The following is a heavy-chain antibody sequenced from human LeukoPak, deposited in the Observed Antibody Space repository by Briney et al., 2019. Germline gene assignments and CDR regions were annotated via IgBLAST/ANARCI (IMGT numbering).Heavy chain of an antibody. CDR3: ARDPPGSTTYYYGMDV. V-gene: IGHV3-48*03. CDR2: ISSSGSTI. Sequence: QTGGSLRLSCAASGFTFSSYEMNWVRQAPGKGLEWVSYISSSGSTIYYADSVKGRFTISRDNAKNSLYLQMNSLRAGDTAVYYCARDPPGSTTYYYGMDVWGQGTTVTVSS. D-gene: IGHD2-2*01. CDR1: GFTFSSYE. J-gene: IGHJ6*02.